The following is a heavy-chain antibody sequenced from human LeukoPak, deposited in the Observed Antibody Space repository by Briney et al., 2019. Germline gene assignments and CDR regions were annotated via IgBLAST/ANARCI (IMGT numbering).Heavy chain of an antibody. CDR3: TTEGDIVVVVAATDY. CDR1: GFTFSNAW. CDR2: IKSKTDGGTT. Sequence: GGSLRLSCAASGFTFSNAWMSWVRQAPGKGLEWVGRIKSKTDGGTTDYVAPVKGRFTISRDDSKNTLYLQMNSLKTEDTAVYYCTTEGDIVVVVAATDYWGQGTLVTVSS. J-gene: IGHJ4*02. D-gene: IGHD2-15*01. V-gene: IGHV3-15*01.